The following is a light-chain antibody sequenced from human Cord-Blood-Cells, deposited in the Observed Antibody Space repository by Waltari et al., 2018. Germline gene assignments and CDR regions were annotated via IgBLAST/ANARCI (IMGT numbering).Light chain of an antibody. J-gene: IGLJ1*01. V-gene: IGLV2-11*01. CDR1: SSDVGGYNY. Sequence: QSALTQPRSVSGSPGQSVTISCTGTSSDVGGYNYVSWSQQHPGNAPKLMIYDVSKRPSGVPDRFSGSKSGNTASLTISGLQAEDEADYYCCSYAGSYTFDYVFGTGTKVTVL. CDR2: DVS. CDR3: CSYAGSYTFDYV.